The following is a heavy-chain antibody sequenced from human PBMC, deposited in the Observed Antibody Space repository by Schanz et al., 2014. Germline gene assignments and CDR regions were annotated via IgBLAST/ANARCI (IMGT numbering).Heavy chain of an antibody. J-gene: IGHJ6*02. CDR2: IWYDGSNK. CDR3: AKDDTQVNGMDV. CDR1: RFAFSSYG. Sequence: QVQLVESGGGVVQPGGSLRLSCAASRFAFSSYGMHWVRRAPGKGLEWVAVIWYDGSNKDYADSVKGRFTISRDNSKNTLHLQMNSLRVEDTAVYYCAKDDTQVNGMDVWGQGTTVTVSS. V-gene: IGHV3-30*02.